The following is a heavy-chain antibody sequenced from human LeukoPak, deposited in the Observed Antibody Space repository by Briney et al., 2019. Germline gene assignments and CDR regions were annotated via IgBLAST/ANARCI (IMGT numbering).Heavy chain of an antibody. CDR1: AFTFSDYS. CDR2: ISGRSSTI. J-gene: IGHJ4*02. D-gene: IGHD1-26*01. V-gene: IGHV3-48*01. Sequence: GGSLRLSCAASAFTFSDYSMNWVRQAPGKGLEWISYISGRSSTIYYADSVRGRFTISRDNAKNSMYLQMNSLRAENTAVYYCARDRLTSGSYFFDYWGQGTLVTVSS. CDR3: ARDRLTSGSYFFDY.